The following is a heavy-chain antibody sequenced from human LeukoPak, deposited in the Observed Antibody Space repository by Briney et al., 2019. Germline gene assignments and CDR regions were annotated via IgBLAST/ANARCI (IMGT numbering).Heavy chain of an antibody. CDR1: GGSLGSGCYD. CDR3: ARVARIVGAPDWYFDL. D-gene: IGHD1-26*01. Sequence: SQTLSLTCTVSGGSLGSGCYDWGWLRQPAGKGLEWIARIYTSGSMNYNPSPKSRVTISVDTSKNQFSLKLSSVTAADTAVYFCARVARIVGAPDWYFDLWGRGTLVTVSS. CDR2: IYTSGSM. J-gene: IGHJ2*01. V-gene: IGHV4-61*02.